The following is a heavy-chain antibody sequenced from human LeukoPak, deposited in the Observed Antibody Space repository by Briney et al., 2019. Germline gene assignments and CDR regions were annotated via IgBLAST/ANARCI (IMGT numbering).Heavy chain of an antibody. V-gene: IGHV3-33*06. CDR2: IWYDGSNK. D-gene: IGHD5-24*01. CDR3: AKGYNTDYFDY. CDR1: GFTFSSYG. Sequence: GRSLRLSCAASGFTFSSYGMHWVRQAPGKGREWVAVIWYDGSNKYYADSVKGRFTISRDNSKNTLYLQMNSLRAEDTAVCYCAKGYNTDYFDYWGQGTLVTVSS. J-gene: IGHJ4*02.